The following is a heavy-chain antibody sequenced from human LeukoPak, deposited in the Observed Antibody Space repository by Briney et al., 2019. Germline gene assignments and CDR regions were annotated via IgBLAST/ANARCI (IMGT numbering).Heavy chain of an antibody. J-gene: IGHJ4*02. CDR2: INPNSGGT. V-gene: IGHV1-2*02. CDR1: GYTFTGYY. CDR3: ARGGSYGTGGRNGLFDY. Sequence: GASVKVSCKASGYTFTGYYMHWVRQAPGQGLEWMGWINPNSGGTNYAQKFQGRVTMTRDTSISTAYMELSRLRSDDTAVYYCARGGSYGTGGRNGLFDYWGQGTLVTVSS. D-gene: IGHD5-18*01.